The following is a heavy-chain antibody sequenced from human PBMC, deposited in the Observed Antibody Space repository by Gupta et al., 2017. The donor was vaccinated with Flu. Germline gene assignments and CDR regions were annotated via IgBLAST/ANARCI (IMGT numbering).Heavy chain of an antibody. D-gene: IGHD7-27*01. V-gene: IGHV3-30*18. CDR3: AKARWGYEYYFDY. Sequence: QVQLVESGGGVVQPGRSLRLSCAASGFTFSSYGMHWVRQAPGKGLEWVAVISYDGSNKYYADSVKGRFTISRDNSKNTLYLQMNSLRAEDTAVYYCAKARWGYEYYFDYWGQGTLVTVSS. CDR2: ISYDGSNK. J-gene: IGHJ4*02. CDR1: GFTFSSYG.